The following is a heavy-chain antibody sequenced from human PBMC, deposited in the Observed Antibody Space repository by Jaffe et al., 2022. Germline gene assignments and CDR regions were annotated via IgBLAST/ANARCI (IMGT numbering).Heavy chain of an antibody. J-gene: IGHJ4*02. CDR3: ARDRWASSGPFDY. CDR1: GFTFSSYS. Sequence: EVQLVESGGGLVQPGGSLRLSCAASGFTFSSYSMNWVRQAPGKGLEWVSCISSSSSTIYYADSVKGRFTISRDNAKNSLYLQMNSLRAEDTAVYYCARDRWASSGPFDYWGQGTLVTVSS. V-gene: IGHV3-48*01. CDR2: ISSSSSTI. D-gene: IGHD6-19*01.